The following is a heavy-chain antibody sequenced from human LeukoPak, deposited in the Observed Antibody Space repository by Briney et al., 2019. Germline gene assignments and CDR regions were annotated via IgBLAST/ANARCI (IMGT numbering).Heavy chain of an antibody. V-gene: IGHV1-2*02. J-gene: IGHJ4*02. CDR1: GYTFTVYY. CDR2: INPSSGGR. D-gene: IGHD3-10*01. CDR3: SRGVRRWSQSKYYFDC. Sequence: AAVTVSFTASGYTFTVYYMHWVRQAPGQGLEWMGCINPSSGGRNYSQKFQGRVTITRDRSISTAYMELSRLRSNDTAVYFCSRGVRRWSQSKYYFDCWGQGTLVTVCS.